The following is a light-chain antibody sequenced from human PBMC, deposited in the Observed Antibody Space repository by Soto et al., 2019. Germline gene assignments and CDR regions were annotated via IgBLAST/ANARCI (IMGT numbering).Light chain of an antibody. Sequence: EIVMTQSPATLSVSPGERATLSCRASQSFSSDLAWYQHKPGQAPRLLIYSTSTRATGVPDRFSGSGSGTEFTLTISSLQSEDFAVYYCQQYGKSPLTFGGGTKVEIK. J-gene: IGKJ4*01. CDR3: QQYGKSPLT. CDR1: QSFSSD. V-gene: IGKV3-15*01. CDR2: STS.